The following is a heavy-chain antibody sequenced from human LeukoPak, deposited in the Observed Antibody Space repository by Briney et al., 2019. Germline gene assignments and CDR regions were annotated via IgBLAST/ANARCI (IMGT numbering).Heavy chain of an antibody. J-gene: IGHJ4*02. CDR1: GFTLSNAW. D-gene: IGHD2-2*01. V-gene: IGHV3-15*01. CDR2: IKSKTDGGTT. CDR3: TTLRSTATDY. Sequence: GGSLRLSCAASGFTLSNAWMSWVRQAPGKGLEWVGHIKSKTDGGTTDYAAPVKGRFTISRDDSKNTLYLRMSSLKTEDTAVYYCTTLRSTATDYWGQGTLVTVSS.